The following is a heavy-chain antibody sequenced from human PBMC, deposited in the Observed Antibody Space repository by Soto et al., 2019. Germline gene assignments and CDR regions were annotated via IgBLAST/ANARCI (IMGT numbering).Heavy chain of an antibody. CDR3: AKAWGIDY. Sequence: EVQLLESGGGLVEPWGSRRLSCAASGFTFSSYTMSWVRQAPGKGLEWVSTISGSGSSTYSADSVKGRFTISRDNSKNTLYLQMNSLRVEDTAIYYCAKAWGIDYWGQGTLVTVSS. J-gene: IGHJ4*02. V-gene: IGHV3-23*01. CDR2: ISGSGSST. D-gene: IGHD7-27*01. CDR1: GFTFSSYT.